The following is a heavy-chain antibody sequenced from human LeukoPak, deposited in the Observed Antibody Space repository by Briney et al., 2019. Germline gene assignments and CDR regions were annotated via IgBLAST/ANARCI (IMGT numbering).Heavy chain of an antibody. V-gene: IGHV3-30*03. D-gene: IGHD4-17*01. CDR2: ISYDGSNK. CDR3: VRGDYGDYTLFDY. CDR1: GFTFSNFG. Sequence: GGSLRLSCAASGFTFSNFGMHWVRQAPGQGLEWVAVISYDGSNKYYADSVKGRFTISRDNSKNTLYLQMNSLGAEDTAVYYCVRGDYGDYTLFDYWGQGTLVTVSS. J-gene: IGHJ4*02.